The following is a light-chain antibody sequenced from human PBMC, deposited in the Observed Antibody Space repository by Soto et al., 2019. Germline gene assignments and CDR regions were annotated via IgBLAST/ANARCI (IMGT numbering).Light chain of an antibody. CDR3: QQDYDTPPTT. Sequence: DIVMTQSPDSLAVSLGERATITCRSSQTVLHPSNKKNYLAWYQQRPGQPPKLLVYWASIRDSGVPDRFSGSGSGTDFKLTISSLQAEDVAVYYCQQDYDTPPTTFGQGTRLEIK. CDR1: QTVLHPSNKKNY. CDR2: WAS. V-gene: IGKV4-1*01. J-gene: IGKJ5*01.